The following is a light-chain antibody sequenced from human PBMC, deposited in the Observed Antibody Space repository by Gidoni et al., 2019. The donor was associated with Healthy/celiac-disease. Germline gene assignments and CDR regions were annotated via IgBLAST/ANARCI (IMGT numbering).Light chain of an antibody. V-gene: IGKV3-20*01. CDR1: QSVSSSY. J-gene: IGKJ4*01. Sequence: EIVFTQSPGTLSLSPGERAPLSCRASQSVSSSYLAWYQQKPGQAPRLLIYGASSRATGIPDRFSGSGSGTDFTLTISRLEPEDFAVYYCQQYGSSPALTFGGGTKVEIK. CDR2: GAS. CDR3: QQYGSSPALT.